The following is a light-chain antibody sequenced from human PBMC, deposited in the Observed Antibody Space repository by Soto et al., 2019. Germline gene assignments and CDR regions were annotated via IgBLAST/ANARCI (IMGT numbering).Light chain of an antibody. Sequence: QSALTQPRSVSGSPGQSVTISCTGTSSDVGGYNYDSWYQQHPGKAPKLMISDVSKRPSGVPDRFSGSKSGNTASLTISGLQAEDEADYYCCSYAGNYYVFGTGTKLTVL. CDR3: CSYAGNYYV. J-gene: IGLJ1*01. CDR1: SSDVGGYNY. V-gene: IGLV2-11*01. CDR2: DVS.